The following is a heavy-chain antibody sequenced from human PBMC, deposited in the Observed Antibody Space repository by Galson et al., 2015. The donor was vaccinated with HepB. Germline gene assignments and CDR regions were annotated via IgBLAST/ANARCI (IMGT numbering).Heavy chain of an antibody. J-gene: IGHJ4*02. CDR3: ARASIQLWPTHNDY. V-gene: IGHV1-2*02. CDR2: INPNSGGT. Sequence: SVKVSCKASGYTFTDYYMHWVRQAPGQGLEWMGWINPNSGGTNYAQNFQGRVTMSRDTSISTAYMELSRLRSDDTAVYYCARASIQLWPTHNDYWGQGTLVTVSS. D-gene: IGHD5-18*01. CDR1: GYTFTDYY.